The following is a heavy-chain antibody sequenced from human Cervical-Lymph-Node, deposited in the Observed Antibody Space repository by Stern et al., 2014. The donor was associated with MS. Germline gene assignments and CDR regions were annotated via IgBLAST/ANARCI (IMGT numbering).Heavy chain of an antibody. D-gene: IGHD4-17*01. CDR3: TKDIGVTTASLGY. Sequence: EVQLVESGGGLVQPGRSLRLSCVASGFTFNDYAMHWVRQVPGKGLEWVSGIRWNSDSIGYADSVRGRFTISRDNAKNSLYLQMNSLRTEDTAFDYCTKDIGVTTASLGYWGQGTLVTVSS. J-gene: IGHJ4*02. CDR2: IRWNSDSI. CDR1: GFTFNDYA. V-gene: IGHV3-9*01.